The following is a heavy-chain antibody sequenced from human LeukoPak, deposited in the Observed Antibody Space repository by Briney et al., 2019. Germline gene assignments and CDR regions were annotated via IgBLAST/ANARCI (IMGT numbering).Heavy chain of an antibody. CDR2: ISGSGGST. J-gene: IGHJ4*02. Sequence: PGGSLRLSCAASGFTFSSYAMHWVRQAPGKGLEWVSTISGSGGSTYYADSVKGRFTISRDNSKNTLYLQMNSLRAEDTAVYYCAKGLRCYGAGYRGQGTLVTVSS. D-gene: IGHD2-15*01. CDR1: GFTFSSYA. CDR3: AKGLRCYGAGY. V-gene: IGHV3-23*01.